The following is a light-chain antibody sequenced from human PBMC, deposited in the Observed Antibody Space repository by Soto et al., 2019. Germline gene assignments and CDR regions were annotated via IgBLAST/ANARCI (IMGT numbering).Light chain of an antibody. V-gene: IGKV1-27*01. CDR2: AAS. CDR3: QKYNSAPFT. Sequence: DIQMTQSPSSLSASVGDRVTITCRASQGISNYLAWYQQKPGKVPKLLIYAASTLQTGVPSRFSGSGSGTDVTLSTSSLHPEPVATYYCQKYNSAPFTFDQGTRLVMK. CDR1: QGISNY. J-gene: IGKJ5*01.